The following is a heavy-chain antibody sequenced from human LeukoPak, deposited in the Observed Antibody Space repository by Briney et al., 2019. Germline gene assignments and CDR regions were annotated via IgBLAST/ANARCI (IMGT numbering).Heavy chain of an antibody. V-gene: IGHV1-18*01. CDR1: GYTFTSHG. D-gene: IGHD3-10*01. CDR2: ISGYNGNT. CDR3: ARDDNYGSGQPDD. Sequence: ASVKVSCKASGYTFTSHGITWVRQAPGQGLEWMGWISGYNGNTNYAQKFQGRVTMTTDTSTSTVYMELRSLRSDDTAVYYCARDDNYGSGQPDDWGQGTLVTVSS. J-gene: IGHJ4*02.